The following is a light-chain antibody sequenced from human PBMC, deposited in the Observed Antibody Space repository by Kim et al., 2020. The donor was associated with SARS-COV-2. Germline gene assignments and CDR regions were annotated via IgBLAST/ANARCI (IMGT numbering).Light chain of an antibody. CDR3: QSRDSGGRVM. CDR1: SLRSYY. J-gene: IGLJ3*02. V-gene: IGLV3-19*01. CDR2: GRH. Sequence: SSELTQDPFVSVALGQTVRITCQGDSLRSYYATWYQQKPRQALVLVIYGRHNRPSGIPDRFSGSASGNTASLTITGTQAEDEADFYCQSRDSGGRVMFGGGTKLTVL.